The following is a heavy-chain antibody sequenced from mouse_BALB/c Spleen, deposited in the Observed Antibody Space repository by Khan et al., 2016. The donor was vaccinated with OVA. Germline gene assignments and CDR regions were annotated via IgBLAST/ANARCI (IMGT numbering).Heavy chain of an antibody. CDR1: GDSITSGY. D-gene: IGHD2-14*01. V-gene: IGHV3-8*02. Sequence: EVQLQESGPSLVKPSQTLSLTCSVTGDSITSGYWSWIRKFPGNKLEYMGYMIYSGNTYYNPSLKSRISITRHTSKNQYYLQLHSVTTEDTATSYCARSTYWYAFAYWGQGTLVTVSA. CDR3: ARSTYWYAFAY. J-gene: IGHJ3*01. CDR2: MIYSGNT.